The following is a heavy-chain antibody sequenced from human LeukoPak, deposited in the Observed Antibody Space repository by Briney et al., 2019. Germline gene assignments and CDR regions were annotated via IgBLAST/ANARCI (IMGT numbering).Heavy chain of an antibody. CDR1: GFTFSSYA. CDR2: ISGSGGST. D-gene: IGHD3-22*01. J-gene: IGHJ4*02. V-gene: IGHV3-23*01. Sequence: GGSLRLSCAASGFTFSSYAMSWVRQAPGKGLEWVSAISGSGGSTYYADSVKGRFTISRDNSKNTLYLQMNSLRAEDTAVYYCAKGENYYDSSGHEYWGQGTLVTVSS. CDR3: AKGENYYDSSGHEY.